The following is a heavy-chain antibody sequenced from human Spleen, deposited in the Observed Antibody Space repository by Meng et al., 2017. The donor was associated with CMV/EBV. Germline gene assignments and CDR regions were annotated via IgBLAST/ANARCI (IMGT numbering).Heavy chain of an antibody. J-gene: IGHJ4*02. CDR3: ARERPHRYYLDS. CDR1: GYIVSSYH. CDR2: MKFDGDRN. Sequence: SCRASGYIVSSYHMHWVRQAPGHGLEWMAIMKFDGDRNIYAQNFQGRVTMTADTSTSTVYMELSSLTSEDTAVYFCARERPHRYYLDSWGQGTLVTVSS. D-gene: IGHD3-10*01. V-gene: IGHV1-46*01.